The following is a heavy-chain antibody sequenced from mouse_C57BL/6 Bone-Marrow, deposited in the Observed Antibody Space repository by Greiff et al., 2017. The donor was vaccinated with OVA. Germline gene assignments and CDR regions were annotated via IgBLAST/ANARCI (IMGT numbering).Heavy chain of an antibody. CDR3: ARDPYYYGSSDDAN. CDR1: GYTFTSYG. CDR2: IYPRSGNT. J-gene: IGHJ3*01. D-gene: IGHD1-1*01. Sequence: VQLQQSGAELARPGASVKLSCKASGYTFTSYGISWVKQRPGQGLEWIGEIYPRSGNTYYNEKFKGKATLTADKSSSTAYMELRSLTSEDSAVYFCARDPYYYGSSDDANGDQGTLVTVSA. V-gene: IGHV1-81*01.